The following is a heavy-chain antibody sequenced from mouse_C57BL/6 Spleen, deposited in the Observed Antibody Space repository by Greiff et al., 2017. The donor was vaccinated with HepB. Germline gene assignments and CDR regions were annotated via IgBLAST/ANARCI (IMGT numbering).Heavy chain of an antibody. CDR2: IDPSDSYT. CDR3: ARRDGNYGVDY. V-gene: IGHV1-50*01. Sequence: VQLQQPGAELVKPGASVKLSCKASGYTFTSYWMQWVKQRPGQGLEWIGEIDPSDSYTNYNQKFKGKATLTVDTSSSTAYMQLSSLTSEDSAVYYCARRDGNYGVDYWGQGTTLTVSS. J-gene: IGHJ2*01. D-gene: IGHD2-1*01. CDR1: GYTFTSYW.